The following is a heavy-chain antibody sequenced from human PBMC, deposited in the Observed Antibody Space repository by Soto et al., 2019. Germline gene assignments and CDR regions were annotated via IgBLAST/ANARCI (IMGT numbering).Heavy chain of an antibody. CDR1: GFTFSNYW. D-gene: IGHD6-19*01. CDR2: INQDGSEK. Sequence: EVQLVESGGDLVQPGGPLRLSFAASGFTFSNYWMSWVRQAPGKGLEWVANINQDGSEKYHVDSVKGRFTISRDNAKNSLYLQMNGLRAEDTAVYYCARWGVAGVDYWGQGTLVTVSS. CDR3: ARWGVAGVDY. J-gene: IGHJ4*02. V-gene: IGHV3-7*01.